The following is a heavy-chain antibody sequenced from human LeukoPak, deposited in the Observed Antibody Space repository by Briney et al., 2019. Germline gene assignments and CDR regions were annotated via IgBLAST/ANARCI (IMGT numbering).Heavy chain of an antibody. Sequence: PSETLSLTCTVSGGSISSSSYYWGWIRQPPGKGLEWIGSIYYSGSTYYNPSLKSRVTISVDTSKNQFSLKLRSVTAADTAVYYCARGVDSDFWSGYYIDYWGQGTLVTVSS. V-gene: IGHV4-39*01. CDR1: GGSISSSSYY. CDR2: IYYSGST. D-gene: IGHD3-3*01. CDR3: ARGVDSDFWSGYYIDY. J-gene: IGHJ4*02.